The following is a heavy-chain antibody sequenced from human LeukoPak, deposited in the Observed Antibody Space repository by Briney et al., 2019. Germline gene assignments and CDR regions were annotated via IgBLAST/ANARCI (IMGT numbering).Heavy chain of an antibody. CDR1: GDSISSGAYY. D-gene: IGHD3-3*01. CDR2: IYYSGSA. Sequence: TLALPCTFSGDSISSGAYYWSSIRQHPGKVLEWVEYIYYSGSAYYNTSLRSRATISVDTSENQFSLNLKSVTAADTAVYYCARAILTPSGYVWYLDLWGRGTLVTVSS. J-gene: IGHJ2*01. V-gene: IGHV4-31*03. CDR3: ARAILTPSGYVWYLDL.